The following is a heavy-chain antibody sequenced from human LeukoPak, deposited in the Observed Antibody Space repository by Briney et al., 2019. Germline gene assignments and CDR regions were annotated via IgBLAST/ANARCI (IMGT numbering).Heavy chain of an antibody. J-gene: IGHJ4*02. Sequence: GGSLRLSCAASGFTFSSYAMHWVRQAPGKGLEWVAVLSYDGSNKYYADSVKGRFTISRDNSKNTLYLQMNSLRAEDTAVYYCAREGPLDSSTSCPDYWGQGTLVTVSS. CDR3: AREGPLDSSTSCPDY. D-gene: IGHD2-2*01. V-gene: IGHV3-30*04. CDR1: GFTFSSYA. CDR2: LSYDGSNK.